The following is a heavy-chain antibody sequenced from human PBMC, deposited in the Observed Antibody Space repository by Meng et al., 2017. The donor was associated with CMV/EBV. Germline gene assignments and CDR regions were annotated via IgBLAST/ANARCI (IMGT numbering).Heavy chain of an antibody. Sequence: ASVKVSCKASGYTFTGYYMHWVRQAPGQGLEWMGWINPNSGGTNYAQKFQGRVTMTRDTSTSTAYMELSRLRSDDTAVYYCAKGDIVVVPAVYYYGMDVWGQGTTVTVSS. D-gene: IGHD2-2*01. J-gene: IGHJ6*02. CDR3: AKGDIVVVPAVYYYGMDV. CDR1: GYTFTGYY. V-gene: IGHV1-2*02. CDR2: INPNSGGT.